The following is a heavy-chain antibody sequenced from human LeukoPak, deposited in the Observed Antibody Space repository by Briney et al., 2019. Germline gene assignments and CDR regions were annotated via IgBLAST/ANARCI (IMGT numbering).Heavy chain of an antibody. CDR3: ARYIVSYPHDAFDI. J-gene: IGHJ3*02. Sequence: SETLSLTCTVSGGSISSYYWSWIRQPAGKGLEWIGRIYTGGSTDYNPSLKNRVTISVDTSKKQFSLKLSSVTAADTAFYYCARYIVSYPHDAFDIWGQGTTVIVS. V-gene: IGHV4-4*07. CDR1: GGSISSYY. D-gene: IGHD1-26*01. CDR2: IYTGGST.